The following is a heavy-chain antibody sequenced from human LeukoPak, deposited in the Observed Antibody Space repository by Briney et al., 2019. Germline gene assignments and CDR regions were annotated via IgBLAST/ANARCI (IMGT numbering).Heavy chain of an antibody. V-gene: IGHV4-34*01. D-gene: IGHD6-19*01. Sequence: SETLSLTCAVYGGSFSGYYWSWIHQPPGKGLEWIGEINHSGSTNYNPSLKSRVTISVDTSKNQFSLKLSSVTAADTAVYYCARASRDAIAVAGTGNWFDPWGQGTLVTVSS. CDR2: INHSGST. CDR1: GGSFSGYY. CDR3: ARASRDAIAVAGTGNWFDP. J-gene: IGHJ5*02.